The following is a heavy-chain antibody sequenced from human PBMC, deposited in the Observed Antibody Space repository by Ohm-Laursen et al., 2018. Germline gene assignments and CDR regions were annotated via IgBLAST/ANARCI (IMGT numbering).Heavy chain of an antibody. D-gene: IGHD2-2*01. J-gene: IGHJ4*02. V-gene: IGHV3-11*01. Sequence: SLSLSCTASGFTFSDYLMSWIRQAPGPGLEWISFISSSCSFIYYEDSVKGRFTVSRDNAKNSLFLQMNSLRAEDTAVYYCARNSSTWGRSVDYWGQGALVTVSS. CDR2: ISSSCSFI. CDR1: GFTFSDYL. CDR3: ARNSSTWGRSVDY.